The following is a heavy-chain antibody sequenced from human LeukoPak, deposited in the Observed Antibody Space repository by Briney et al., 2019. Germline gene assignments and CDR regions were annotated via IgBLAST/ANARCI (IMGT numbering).Heavy chain of an antibody. CDR1: GGSISSGGYY. Sequence: SETLSLTCTVSGGSISSGGYYWSWIRQHPGKGLEWIGYIYYSGSTYYNPSLKSRVTISVDTSKNQFSLKLSSVTAADTAVYYCARDHNGFFDYWGQGTLVTVSS. V-gene: IGHV4-31*03. CDR2: IYYSGST. J-gene: IGHJ4*02. D-gene: IGHD1-14*01. CDR3: ARDHNGFFDY.